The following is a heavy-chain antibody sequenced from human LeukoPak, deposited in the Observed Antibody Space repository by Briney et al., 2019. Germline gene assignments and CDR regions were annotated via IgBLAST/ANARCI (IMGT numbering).Heavy chain of an antibody. CDR1: GGSISSGGYY. CDR2: IYHSGST. V-gene: IGHV4-30-2*01. J-gene: IGHJ4*02. D-gene: IGHD3-22*01. Sequence: SETLSLTCTVSGGSISSGGYYWSWIRQPPGKGLEWIGYIYHSGSTYYNPSLKSRVTISVDRSKNQFSLKLSSVTAADTAVYYCARGPQYYYDSSGQRVDYWGQGTLVTVSS. CDR3: ARGPQYYYDSSGQRVDY.